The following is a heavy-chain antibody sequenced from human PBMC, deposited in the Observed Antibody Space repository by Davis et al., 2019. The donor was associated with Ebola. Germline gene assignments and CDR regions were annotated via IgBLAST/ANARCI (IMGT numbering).Heavy chain of an antibody. D-gene: IGHD6-6*01. CDR1: GGSISSYY. V-gene: IGHV4-34*01. CDR2: INHSGRT. CDR3: ARVSVAARGWFDP. Sequence: PSETLSLTCTVSGGSISSYYWSWIRQPPGKGLEWIGEINHSGRTTWNASLKSRVTISVDTSKNQFSLKLTSVTAADTAVYYCARVSVAARGWFDPWGQGTLVTVSS. J-gene: IGHJ5*02.